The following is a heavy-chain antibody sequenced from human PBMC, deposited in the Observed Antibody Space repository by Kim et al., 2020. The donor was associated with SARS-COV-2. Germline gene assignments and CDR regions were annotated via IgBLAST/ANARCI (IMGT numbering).Heavy chain of an antibody. J-gene: IGHJ2*01. Sequence: GGSLRLSCAASGFAFGSYAMSWVRQAPGKGPEWVSVINFSGGATYYADTVKGRFTISRDNSKNTLYLQMNSLRVEDTAIYYCAKSFEQAPTSSRCFDLWGRGTLVTVSS. CDR3: AKSFEQAPTSSRCFDL. D-gene: IGHD1-26*01. CDR1: GFAFGSYA. CDR2: INFSGGAT. V-gene: IGHV3-23*01.